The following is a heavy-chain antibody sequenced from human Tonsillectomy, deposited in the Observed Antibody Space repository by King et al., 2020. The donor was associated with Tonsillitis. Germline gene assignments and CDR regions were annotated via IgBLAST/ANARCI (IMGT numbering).Heavy chain of an antibody. CDR1: GGSISSGAHS. D-gene: IGHD3-3*01. V-gene: IGHV4-31*03. Sequence: QLQESGPGLVQPSQTLSLTCTVSGGSISSGAHSWSWIRHLPGKGLEWIGNIFYSGATYYNPSLKSRLTISVDTSRSQFSLRLSSVTAADTAVYYCARAGTGSGLPLDYWGQGTLVTVSS. CDR3: ARAGTGSGLPLDY. J-gene: IGHJ4*02. CDR2: IFYSGAT.